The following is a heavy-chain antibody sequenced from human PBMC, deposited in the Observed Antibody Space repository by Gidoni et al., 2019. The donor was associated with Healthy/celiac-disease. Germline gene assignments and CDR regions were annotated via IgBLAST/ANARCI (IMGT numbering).Heavy chain of an antibody. CDR2: ISYDGSNK. V-gene: IGHV3-30*18. CDR3: AKDGVHYDFWSGYSPLGYMDV. Sequence: QVQLVESGGGVVQPGRSLRLSCAASGFTFSSYGMPWVRQAPGKGLEWVAVISYDGSNKYYADSVKGRFTIARDNSKNTLYLQMNSLRAEDTAVYYCAKDGVHYDFWSGYSPLGYMDVWGKGTTVTVSS. J-gene: IGHJ6*03. CDR1: GFTFSSYG. D-gene: IGHD3-3*01.